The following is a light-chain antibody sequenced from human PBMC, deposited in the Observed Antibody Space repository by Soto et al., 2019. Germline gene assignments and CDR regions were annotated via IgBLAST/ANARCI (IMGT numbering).Light chain of an antibody. Sequence: ETVFTQSPGTLSLSPGERATLSCSASQSVRSRYLAWYQQKPGQAPRLLISGASSRATGIPDRFSGSGSGTDFTLTVSRLEPEDFALYYCQQYGNSPITFGQGTRLEIK. V-gene: IGKV3-20*01. CDR1: QSVRSRY. CDR2: GAS. CDR3: QQYGNSPIT. J-gene: IGKJ5*01.